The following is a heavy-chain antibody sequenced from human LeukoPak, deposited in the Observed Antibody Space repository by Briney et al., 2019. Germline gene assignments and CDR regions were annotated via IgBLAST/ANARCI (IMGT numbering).Heavy chain of an antibody. V-gene: IGHV3-23*01. CDR1: GFTFSNYA. J-gene: IGHJ4*02. CDR3: ARRSGIAVAGAFDY. CDR2: ISGSGDST. Sequence: GGSLRLSCAASGFTFSNYAMRWVRQAPGKGLEWVSGISGSGDSTYYAGSVKGRFTISRDNSKNTLYLQMNSLRAEDTAVYYCARRSGIAVAGAFDYWGQGTLSPSPQ. D-gene: IGHD6-19*01.